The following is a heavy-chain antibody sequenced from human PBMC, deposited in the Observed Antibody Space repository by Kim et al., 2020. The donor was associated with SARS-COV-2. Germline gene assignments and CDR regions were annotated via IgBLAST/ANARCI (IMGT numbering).Heavy chain of an antibody. CDR1: GGSISSGGYY. V-gene: IGHV4-31*03. CDR2: IYYSGST. J-gene: IGHJ2*01. CDR3: VRDLVGIAAAGTRGWYFDL. Sequence: SETLSLTCPVSGGSISSGGYYWSWIRQHPGKGLEWIGYIYYSGSTYYNPSLKSRVTISVDTSKNQFSLKLSSVTAADTAVYYCVRDLVGIAAAGTRGWYFDLWGRGTLVTVSS. D-gene: IGHD6-13*01.